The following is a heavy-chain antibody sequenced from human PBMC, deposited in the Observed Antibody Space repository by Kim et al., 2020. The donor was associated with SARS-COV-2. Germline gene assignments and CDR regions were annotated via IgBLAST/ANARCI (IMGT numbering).Heavy chain of an antibody. CDR2: SNK. CDR3: ARAGASWMDV. V-gene: IGHV3-30-3*01. J-gene: IGHJ6*02. D-gene: IGHD1-26*01. Sequence: SNKYYADAGKGRFTISRDKSKNTLYLQMNSLRADDTAVYYCARAGASWMDVWGQGTTVTVSS.